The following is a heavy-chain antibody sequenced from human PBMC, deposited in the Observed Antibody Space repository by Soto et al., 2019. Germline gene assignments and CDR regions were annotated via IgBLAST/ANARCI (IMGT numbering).Heavy chain of an antibody. D-gene: IGHD6-19*01. CDR1: GGTFTKYA. V-gene: IGHV1-69*01. CDR2: IVPLPGTT. J-gene: IGHJ4*02. CDR3: ARVGYSSDWYLSY. Sequence: QVQLVQSGAAVRKPGSSVKVSCKASGGTFTKYAITWVRQAPRQGLEWMGGIVPLPGTTNYAQKFRGRVTISAAESTSTAYLELSSLRSEDTAVYYCARVGYSSDWYLSYWGQGTLVTVSS.